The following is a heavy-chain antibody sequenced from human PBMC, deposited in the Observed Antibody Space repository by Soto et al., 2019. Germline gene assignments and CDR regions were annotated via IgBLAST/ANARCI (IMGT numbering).Heavy chain of an antibody. J-gene: IGHJ5*02. CDR1: GFSLSTSGVG. Sequence: QITLKESGPTLVKPTQTLTLTCTFSGFSLSTSGVGVGWIRQPPGKALEWLALIYWDDDKRYSPSLKSRLTITKDTSKNQVVLTITNMDPVDTATDYCAHPNYYDSSGPPHFDPWGQGTLVTVSS. V-gene: IGHV2-5*02. CDR3: AHPNYYDSSGPPHFDP. D-gene: IGHD3-22*01. CDR2: IYWDDDK.